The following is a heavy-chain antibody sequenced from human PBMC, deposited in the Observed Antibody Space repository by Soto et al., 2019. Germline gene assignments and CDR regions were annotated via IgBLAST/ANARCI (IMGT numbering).Heavy chain of an antibody. V-gene: IGHV1-3*05. CDR2: INPANGNT. CDR3: TRSAISPYGGLIGPFDY. D-gene: IGHD3-16*02. CDR1: GYTFTAYA. J-gene: IGHJ4*02. Sequence: QVQLAQSGAEERKPGASVKVSCEATGYTFTAYAMHGVRQAPGQRLEWMGWINPANGNTKYSQKFQGRLTITSDTSAKTVYMDLSSLTSEDTAMYYCTRSAISPYGGLIGPFDYWGQGNLVTVSS.